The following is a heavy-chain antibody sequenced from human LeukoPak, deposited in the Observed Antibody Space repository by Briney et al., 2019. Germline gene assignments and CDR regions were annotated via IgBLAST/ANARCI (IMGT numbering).Heavy chain of an antibody. CDR3: AKNAEQWLPRASYFDY. D-gene: IGHD6-19*01. Sequence: GGSLRLSCAASGLTFSSYWMHWVRQAPGKGLVWVSRINSDGSSTTYADSVKGRFTISRDNAKNTLYLQMNSLRAEDTAVYYCAKNAEQWLPRASYFDYWGQGTLVTVSS. CDR1: GLTFSSYW. J-gene: IGHJ4*02. CDR2: INSDGSST. V-gene: IGHV3-74*03.